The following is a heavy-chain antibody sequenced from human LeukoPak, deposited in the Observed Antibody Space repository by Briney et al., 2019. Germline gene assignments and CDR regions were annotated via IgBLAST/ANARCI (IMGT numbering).Heavy chain of an antibody. CDR1: GGSISSYY. CDR2: IYYSGST. D-gene: IGHD6-6*01. CDR3: ARDLDSSSSPYYYYYMDV. J-gene: IGHJ6*03. V-gene: IGHV4-59*01. Sequence: SETLSLTCTVSGGSISSYYWSWIRQPPGKGLEWIGYIYYSGSTNYNPSLKSRVTISVDTSKNQFSLKLSSVTAADTAVYYCARDLDSSSSPYYYYYMDVWGKGTTVTVSS.